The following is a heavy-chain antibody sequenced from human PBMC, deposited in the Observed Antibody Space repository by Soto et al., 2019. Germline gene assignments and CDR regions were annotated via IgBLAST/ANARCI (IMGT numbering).Heavy chain of an antibody. J-gene: IGHJ6*02. Sequence: GESLKISCAASGFTFSSCAMSWVSQAPGKGLEWVSAISGSGGSTYYADSVKGRFTISRDNSKNTLYLQMNSLRAEDTAVYYCAKDRRVVVPAARYGMDVWGQGTTVTVSS. CDR3: AKDRRVVVPAARYGMDV. CDR2: ISGSGGST. CDR1: GFTFSSCA. D-gene: IGHD2-2*01. V-gene: IGHV3-23*01.